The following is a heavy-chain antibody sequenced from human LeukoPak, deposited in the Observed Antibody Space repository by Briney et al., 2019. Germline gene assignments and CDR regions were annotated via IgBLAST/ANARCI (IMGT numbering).Heavy chain of an antibody. D-gene: IGHD5-12*01. CDR2: ISSSSSYI. J-gene: IGHJ4*02. CDR1: GFTFRSYS. Sequence: GGSLRLSCAASGFTFRSYSMNWVRQTPGKGLEWVSSISSSSSYIYYADSVKGRFTISRDNAKNSLYLQMNSLRAEDTAVYYCARDLRYYFDYWGQGTLVTVSS. CDR3: ARDLRYYFDY. V-gene: IGHV3-21*01.